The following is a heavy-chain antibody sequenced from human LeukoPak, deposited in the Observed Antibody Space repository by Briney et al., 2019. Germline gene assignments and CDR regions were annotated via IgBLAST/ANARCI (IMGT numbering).Heavy chain of an antibody. Sequence: GSLRLSCAASGFTFSSYGMNWVRQAPGKGLEWVSSISSSSNYIYYADSVKGRFTISRDNAKNSLYLQMNSLRAEDTAVYYCARDLRATTSPGSPQYWGQGTLVTVSS. J-gene: IGHJ4*02. CDR3: ARDLRATTSPGSPQY. CDR1: GFTFSSYG. CDR2: ISSSSNYI. D-gene: IGHD1-1*01. V-gene: IGHV3-21*01.